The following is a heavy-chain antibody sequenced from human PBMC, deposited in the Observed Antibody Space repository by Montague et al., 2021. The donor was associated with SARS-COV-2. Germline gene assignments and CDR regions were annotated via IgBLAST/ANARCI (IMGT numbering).Heavy chain of an antibody. CDR3: VRVAWFGELSLADY. CDR2: IYHTGIT. J-gene: IGHJ4*02. V-gene: IGHV4-39*07. CDR1: GDSISSTVYY. Sequence: SETLSLTCTVAGDSISSTVYYWGWMRQPPGKRLEWIGTIYHTGITHYXXXLKSRVTLSVDTSKNQLSLNVTSVTAADTAVYFCVRVAWFGELSLADYWGQGTLVAVSS. D-gene: IGHD3-10*01.